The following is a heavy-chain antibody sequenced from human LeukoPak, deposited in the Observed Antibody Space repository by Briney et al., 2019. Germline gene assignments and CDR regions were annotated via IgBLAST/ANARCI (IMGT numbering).Heavy chain of an antibody. CDR1: GFTVSSNY. V-gene: IGHV3-53*01. CDR3: SGGCSSTSCPVG. CDR2: IYSGGST. J-gene: IGHJ4*02. D-gene: IGHD2-2*01. Sequence: GGSLRLSCAASGFTVSSNYMSWVRQAPGKGLEWVSVIYSGGSTYYADSVKGRFTISRDNSKNTLYLQMNSLRAEDTAVYYCSGGCSSTSCPVGWGQGTQVTVSS.